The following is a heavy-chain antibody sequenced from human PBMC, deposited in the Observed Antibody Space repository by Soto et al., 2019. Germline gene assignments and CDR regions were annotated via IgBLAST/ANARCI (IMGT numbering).Heavy chain of an antibody. J-gene: IGHJ4*02. CDR2: IDWSDSE. CDR1: GFSLTTSGVG. V-gene: IGHV2-5*01. Sequence: GSGPTLVNPTQTLTLTCTFSGFSLTTSGVGVAWIRQPPGKALEWLALIDWSDSEHYNPSLRSRLTITKHTSQSQVVLTMTNMDPVDTATYFCVHRPPTGSHVDYWGQGTLVTVSS. CDR3: VHRPPTGSHVDY. D-gene: IGHD3-10*01.